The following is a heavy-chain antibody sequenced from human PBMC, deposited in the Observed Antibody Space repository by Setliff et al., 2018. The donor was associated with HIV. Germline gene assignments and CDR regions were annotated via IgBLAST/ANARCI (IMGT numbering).Heavy chain of an antibody. D-gene: IGHD3-22*01. CDR2: INSDGSEK. J-gene: IGHJ3*02. V-gene: IGHV3-74*01. CDR3: ARPALHEYDGNGFYCFDI. CDR1: GFTFSTSW. Sequence: GGSVRLSCAASGFTFSTSWMHWVRQAPGKGLVWVSRINSDGSEKYYVDSMKGRFTISRDNARNSLYLQMNSLRAEDTAVYFCARPALHEYDGNGFYCFDIWGLGTMVT.